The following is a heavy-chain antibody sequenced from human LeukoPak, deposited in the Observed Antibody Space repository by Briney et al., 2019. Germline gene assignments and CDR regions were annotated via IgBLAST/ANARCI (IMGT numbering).Heavy chain of an antibody. Sequence: EASVKVSCKASGYTLTGYYMHWVRQAPGQGLEWMGWINPNSGGTNYAQKFQGWVTMTRDTSISTAYMELSRLRSDDTAVYYCARAAYRGYDPPDYWGQGTLVTVSS. V-gene: IGHV1-2*04. CDR2: INPNSGGT. CDR1: GYTLTGYY. CDR3: ARAAYRGYDPPDY. J-gene: IGHJ4*02. D-gene: IGHD5-12*01.